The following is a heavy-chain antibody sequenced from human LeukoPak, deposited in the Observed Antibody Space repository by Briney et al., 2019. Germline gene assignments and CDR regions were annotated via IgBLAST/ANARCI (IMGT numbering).Heavy chain of an antibody. CDR2: TYYRSKWYN. Sequence: SQTLSLTCAISGDSFSSNSAAWNWIRQSPSRGLEWLGRTYYRSKWYNDYAVSVKSRITINPDTSKNQFSLKLSSVTAADTAVYYCARAGGFFSPFGYWGQGTLVTVSS. D-gene: IGHD3-3*01. J-gene: IGHJ4*02. CDR3: ARAGGFFSPFGY. CDR1: GDSFSSNSAA. V-gene: IGHV6-1*01.